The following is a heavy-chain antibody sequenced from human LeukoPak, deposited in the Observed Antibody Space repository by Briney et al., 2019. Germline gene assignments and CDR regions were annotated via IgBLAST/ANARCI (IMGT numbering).Heavy chain of an antibody. J-gene: IGHJ3*02. Sequence: ASVKVSCKASGYNFTSYDISWVRQAPGQGLEWMGWISGYNGNTNYARKFQDRVTMTTDTSTSTAYMELRSLRSDDTAVYYCARPFDYGDAFDIWGQGTMVTVSS. CDR3: ARPFDYGDAFDI. CDR2: ISGYNGNT. V-gene: IGHV1-18*01. CDR1: GYNFTSYD. D-gene: IGHD4-17*01.